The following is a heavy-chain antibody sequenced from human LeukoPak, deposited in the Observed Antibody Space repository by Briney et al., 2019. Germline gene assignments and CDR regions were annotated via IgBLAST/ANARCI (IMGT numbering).Heavy chain of an antibody. D-gene: IGHD3-10*01. V-gene: IGHV1-69*04. CDR2: IIPILGIA. CDR3: ARQYYGSGSRNYGMDV. Sequence: ASVKVSCKASGGTFSSYAISWVRQAPGQGLEWMGRIIPILGIANYAQKFQGRVTITADKSTSTAYMELSSLRSEDTAVYYCARQYYGSGSRNYGMDVWGQGTTVTVSS. J-gene: IGHJ6*02. CDR1: GGTFSSYA.